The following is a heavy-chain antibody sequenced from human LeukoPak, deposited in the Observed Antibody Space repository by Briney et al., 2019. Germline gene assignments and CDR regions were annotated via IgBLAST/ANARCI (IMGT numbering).Heavy chain of an antibody. Sequence: GGSLRLSCAASGFTFSSYVMHWVRQAPGKGLEWVAIISYDGSNEYYADSVKGRFTISRDNSKNTLYLQMNSLRAEDTAVYYCAKTLSGGYYRPIDYWGQGTLVTVSS. D-gene: IGHD3-22*01. CDR3: AKTLSGGYYRPIDY. CDR1: GFTFSSYV. CDR2: ISYDGSNE. V-gene: IGHV3-30*04. J-gene: IGHJ4*02.